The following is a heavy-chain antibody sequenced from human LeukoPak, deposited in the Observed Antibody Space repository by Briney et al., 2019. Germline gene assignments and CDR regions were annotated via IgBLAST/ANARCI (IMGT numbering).Heavy chain of an antibody. J-gene: IGHJ4*02. V-gene: IGHV3-48*03. CDR2: IGTSGSTI. D-gene: IGHD1-1*01. CDR3: ARDPDGTGPSDYFDY. Sequence: GGSLRLSCAASGFTFSSYEMNWVRQAPGKGLEWVSYIGTSGSTIYYADSVKGRFTISRDNAKNSLYLQMNSLRAEDTAVYYCARDPDGTGPSDYFDYWGQGTLVTVSS. CDR1: GFTFSSYE.